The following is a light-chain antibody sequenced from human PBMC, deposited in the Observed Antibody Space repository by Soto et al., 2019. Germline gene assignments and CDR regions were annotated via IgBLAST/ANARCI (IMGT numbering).Light chain of an antibody. Sequence: TQSPCTLSLSAGGSATLSWGATQRVSSNYVAWYQRNPGQTPKVLIYRASSRATGIPDRFSGSGSGTDFTLTISRREPEDFAMYYCQQYGSSPLTFGGGTKVDIK. CDR1: QRVSSNY. CDR3: QQYGSSPLT. V-gene: IGKV3-20*01. CDR2: RAS. J-gene: IGKJ4*01.